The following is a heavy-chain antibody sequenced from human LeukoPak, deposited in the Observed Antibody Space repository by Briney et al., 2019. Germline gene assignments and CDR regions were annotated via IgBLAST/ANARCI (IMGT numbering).Heavy chain of an antibody. J-gene: IGHJ1*01. Sequence: SETLSLTCTVSGGSISSYYWSWIRQPPGKGLEWIGYIYYSGSTNYNPSLKSRVTISVDTSKNQFSLKLSSVTAADTAVYYCARVAGVAGVQHWGQGTPVTVSS. D-gene: IGHD6-19*01. V-gene: IGHV4-59*01. CDR2: IYYSGST. CDR3: ARVAGVAGVQH. CDR1: GGSISSYY.